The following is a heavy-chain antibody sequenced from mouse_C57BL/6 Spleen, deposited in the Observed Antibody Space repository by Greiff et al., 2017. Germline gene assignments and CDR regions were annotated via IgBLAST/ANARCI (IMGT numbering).Heavy chain of an antibody. D-gene: IGHD2-12*01. CDR3: ARKGIYDFYAMDY. J-gene: IGHJ4*01. CDR1: GYTFTSYW. CDR2: IDPSDSYT. Sequence: QVQLQQPGAELVMPGASVKLSCKASGYTFTSYWMHWVKQRPGQGLEWIGEIDPSDSYTNYNQKFKGKSTLTVDKSSSTAYMQLSSLTSEDSAVYYCARKGIYDFYAMDYWGQGTSVTVSS. V-gene: IGHV1-69*01.